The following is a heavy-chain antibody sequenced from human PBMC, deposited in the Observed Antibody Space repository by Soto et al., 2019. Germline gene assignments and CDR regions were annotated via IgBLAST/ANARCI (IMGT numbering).Heavy chain of an antibody. CDR3: AKTLDYYDFGGADV. CDR2: ISYSASSK. V-gene: IGHV3-30*18. J-gene: IGHJ6*02. CDR1: GFTFSSYG. Sequence: AQLEESGGGVVQPGMSLSLSCAASGFTFSSYGMHWVRQAPGKGLEWVAVISYSASSKYYTDSVKGRFTISRDNSKYTLYLHMNSLRAEDTAVYYCAKTLDYYDFGGADVWGQGTTVTVSS. D-gene: IGHD3-3*01.